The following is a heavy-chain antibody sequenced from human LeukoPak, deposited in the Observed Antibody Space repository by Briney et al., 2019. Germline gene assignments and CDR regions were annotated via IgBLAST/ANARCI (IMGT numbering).Heavy chain of an antibody. D-gene: IGHD4-17*01. CDR2: IYWNDDN. CDR1: GFSLSTSGMG. J-gene: IGHJ4*02. V-gene: IGHV2-5*01. CDR3: AHYGDYRFMWYFDY. Sequence: ESGPTLVKPTQTLTLTCTFSGFSLSTSGMGVGWIRQPPGKALEWLALIYWNDDNRYSPSLKSRLTITKDTSKNQVVLTMTNMDPVDTATYYCAHYGDYRFMWYFDYWGQGTLVTVSS.